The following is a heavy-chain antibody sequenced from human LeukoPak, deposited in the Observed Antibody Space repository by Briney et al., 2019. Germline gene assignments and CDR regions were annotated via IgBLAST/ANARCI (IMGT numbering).Heavy chain of an antibody. Sequence: GGSLRLSCVASGFTFSVYAMNWVRQAPGQGLEWVSTFMTKYNQVYYAESVRGRFTISTDNSKNTVYLQMNSLRAEDTALYYCARSVPDYTRFDYWGQGALVTVSS. CDR3: ARSVPDYTRFDY. D-gene: IGHD4-11*01. V-gene: IGHV3-23*05. CDR1: GFTFSVYA. J-gene: IGHJ4*02. CDR2: FMTKYNQV.